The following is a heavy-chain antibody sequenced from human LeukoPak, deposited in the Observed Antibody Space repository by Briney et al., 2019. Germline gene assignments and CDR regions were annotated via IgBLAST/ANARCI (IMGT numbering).Heavy chain of an antibody. CDR1: GFTVSSNY. D-gene: IGHD3-10*01. CDR3: AKGTRGFGDFQYFQH. Sequence: GGSLRLSCAASGFTVSSNYMSWVRQAPGKGLEWVSGISAGGSSTYYADSVKGRFTISRDSSKNTLYLQMNSLRAEDTAIYYCAKGTRGFGDFQYFQHWGQGTLVTVSS. CDR2: ISAGGSST. V-gene: IGHV3-23*01. J-gene: IGHJ1*01.